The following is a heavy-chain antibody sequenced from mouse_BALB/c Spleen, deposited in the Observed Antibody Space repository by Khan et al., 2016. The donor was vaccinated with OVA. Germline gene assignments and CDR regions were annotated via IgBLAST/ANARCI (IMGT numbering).Heavy chain of an antibody. V-gene: IGHV3-2*02. CDR3: TRGRTY. Sequence: EVQLQESGPGLVKPSQSLSLTCTVTGYSITSDYAWNWIRQFPGNKLEWMGYISYSGSTSYTPSLKSRISITRDTSKHQLFLQLNSVTTEDTATYYCTRGRTYWGQGTLVTVAA. D-gene: IGHD3-3*01. J-gene: IGHJ3*01. CDR2: ISYSGST. CDR1: GYSITSDYA.